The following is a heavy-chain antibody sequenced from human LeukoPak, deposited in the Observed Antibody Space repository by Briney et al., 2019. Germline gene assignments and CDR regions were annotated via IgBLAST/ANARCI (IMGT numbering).Heavy chain of an antibody. CDR1: GGSISSSSYY. D-gene: IGHD5-18*01. CDR2: IYYSGST. CDR3: ARPSGYSYGYGIDY. J-gene: IGHJ4*02. Sequence: PSETLSLTCTVSGGSISSSSYYWGWIRQPPGKGLEWIGSIYYSGSTYYNPSLKSRVTITVDTSKNQFSLKLSSVTAADTAVYYCARPSGYSYGYGIDYWGQGTLVTVSS. V-gene: IGHV4-39*01.